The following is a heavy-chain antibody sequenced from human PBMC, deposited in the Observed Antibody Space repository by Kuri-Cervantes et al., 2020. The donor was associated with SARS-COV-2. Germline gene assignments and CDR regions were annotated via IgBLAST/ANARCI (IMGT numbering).Heavy chain of an antibody. CDR3: AWGRGWTFDI. CDR1: GFTLTYRW. V-gene: IGHV3-7*04. Sequence: GSLRLSCEASGFTLTYRWMAWFRQAPGKGLEWVAAIKADGGEMVYVDSAKGRFTISRDNAKNSVSLQMNSVRIEDTSLYFCAWGRGWTFDIWGRGTMVTVSS. D-gene: IGHD3-3*01. CDR2: IKADGGEM. J-gene: IGHJ3*02.